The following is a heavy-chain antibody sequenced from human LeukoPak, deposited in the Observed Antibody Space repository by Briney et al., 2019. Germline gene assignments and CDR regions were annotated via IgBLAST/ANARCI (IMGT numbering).Heavy chain of an antibody. CDR1: GGSMSSYY. Sequence: SETLSLTCTVSGGSMSSYYWSWIRQPPGKGLEWIGYIFYSGSTNYNASLKSRVTISVDTSKNQFSLKLSSVTAADTAVYYCARCIGWYDPLVDYWGQGTLVTVSS. J-gene: IGHJ4*02. CDR2: IFYSGST. CDR3: ARCIGWYDPLVDY. D-gene: IGHD6-19*01. V-gene: IGHV4-59*08.